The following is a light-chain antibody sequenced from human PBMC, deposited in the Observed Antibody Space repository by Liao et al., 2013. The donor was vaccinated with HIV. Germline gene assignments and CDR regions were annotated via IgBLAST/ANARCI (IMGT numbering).Light chain of an antibody. CDR2: QDT. Sequence: SYELTQPPSVSVSPGQTARITCSGDALPKQYAYWYQQKPGQAPVLVIYQDTKRPSGIPERFSGSNSGNTATLTISGTQAMDEADYYCQAWVTSTVVFGGGTKLTVL. CDR1: ALPKQY. J-gene: IGLJ2*01. V-gene: IGLV3-1*01. CDR3: QAWVTSTVV.